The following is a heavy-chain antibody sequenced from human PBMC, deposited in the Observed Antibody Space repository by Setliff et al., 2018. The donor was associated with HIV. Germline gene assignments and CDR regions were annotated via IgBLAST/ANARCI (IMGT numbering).Heavy chain of an antibody. Sequence: PSETLRLSCAASGFPVSDNYMTWVRQPPGKGLQWIGSIYYTGNTYYNLSLTSRVTISLDTSKNLFFLTVRSVTAADTGIYYCARLGSGWNWVTRIDYWGRGTLVTVS. J-gene: IGHJ4*02. CDR3: ARLGSGWNWVTRIDY. CDR2: IYYTGNT. CDR1: GFPVSDNY. D-gene: IGHD6-19*01. V-gene: IGHV4-38-2*01.